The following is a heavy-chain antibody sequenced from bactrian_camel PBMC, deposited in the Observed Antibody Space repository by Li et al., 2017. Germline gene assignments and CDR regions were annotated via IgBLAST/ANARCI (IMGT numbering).Heavy chain of an antibody. J-gene: IGHJ4*01. D-gene: IGHD6*01. Sequence: HVQLVESGGGSVQAGGSLNLSCVTSGLRYDMYCMGWVRQAPGQERGGVAAIDGDDTTDYADSVKGRFTISQDSAKNTLYLQMNSLKPEDTAMYYCAADESAVCGVDDWYPEFDDWGRGTQVTVS. V-gene: IGHV3S55*01. CDR3: AADESAVCGVDDWYPEFDD. CDR2: IDGDDTT. CDR1: GLRYDMYC.